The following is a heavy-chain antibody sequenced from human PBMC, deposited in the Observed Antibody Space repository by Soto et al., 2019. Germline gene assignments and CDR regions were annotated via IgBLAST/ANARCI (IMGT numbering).Heavy chain of an antibody. Sequence: PSETLSLTCTVSGGSISSYYWSWIRQPPGKGLEWIGYIYYSGSTNYNPSLKSRVTISVDTSKNQFSLKLSSVTAADTAVYYCARHERGFLEWLYPDAFDIWGQGTMVTVSS. V-gene: IGHV4-59*08. J-gene: IGHJ3*02. CDR3: ARHERGFLEWLYPDAFDI. CDR1: GGSISSYY. CDR2: IYYSGST. D-gene: IGHD3-3*01.